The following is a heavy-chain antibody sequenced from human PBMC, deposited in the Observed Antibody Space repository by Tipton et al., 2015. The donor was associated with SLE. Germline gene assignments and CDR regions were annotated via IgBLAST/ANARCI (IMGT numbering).Heavy chain of an antibody. Sequence: SLRLSCAASGFTVSSNYMSWVRQGPGKGLEWVSVFYSGGSRYYADSVKGRFTISRDNAKNTLYLQMNSLTAEDTAVYYCTREYPGYYYYLDVWGKGTTVTVSS. CDR2: FYSGGSR. J-gene: IGHJ6*03. CDR3: TREYPGYYYYLDV. D-gene: IGHD2-2*01. V-gene: IGHV3-66*01. CDR1: GFTVSSNY.